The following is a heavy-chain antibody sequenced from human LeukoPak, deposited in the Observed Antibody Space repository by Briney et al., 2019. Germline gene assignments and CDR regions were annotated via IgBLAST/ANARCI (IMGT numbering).Heavy chain of an antibody. D-gene: IGHD4-17*01. CDR1: GFTFSTYS. CDR2: ISTSGAYI. J-gene: IGHJ6*02. Sequence: GGSLRLSCAASGFTFSTYSMNWVRLAPGKGLEWVSSISTSGAYIYYADSVKGRFTIPRDNAKSSLYLQMNSLRAEDTAVFYCARDYGDSLYYHYGMDVWGQGTTVSVSS. V-gene: IGHV3-21*01. CDR3: ARDYGDSLYYHYGMDV.